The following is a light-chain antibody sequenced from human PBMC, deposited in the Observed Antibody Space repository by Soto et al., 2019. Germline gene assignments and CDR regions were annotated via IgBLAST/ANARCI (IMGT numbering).Light chain of an antibody. CDR2: GAS. Sequence: EIVLTQSPGTLSLSPGERVNLSCRASQSVSDNYLAWYQHKPGQAPRLLIYGASSRATGIPDRFSGSGSGTDFTLTISGLEPEDFAVYYCQQYGGSSYNFGQGTKLEIK. CDR1: QSVSDNY. CDR3: QQYGGSSYN. V-gene: IGKV3-20*01. J-gene: IGKJ2*01.